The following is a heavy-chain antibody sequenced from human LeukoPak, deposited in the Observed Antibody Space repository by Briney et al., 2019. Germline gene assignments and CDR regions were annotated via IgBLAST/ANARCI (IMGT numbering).Heavy chain of an antibody. D-gene: IGHD2-15*01. Sequence: GGSLRLSCAASGFTFSSYAMGWVRQAPGKGLKWVSTICGSSDSTYYADSVKGRFTISRDNSKNTLYLQMNSLRAEDTAVYYCAKGTGGSCYSASDYWGQGTLVTVSS. V-gene: IGHV3-23*01. CDR3: AKGTGGSCYSASDY. CDR1: GFTFSSYA. J-gene: IGHJ4*02. CDR2: ICGSSDST.